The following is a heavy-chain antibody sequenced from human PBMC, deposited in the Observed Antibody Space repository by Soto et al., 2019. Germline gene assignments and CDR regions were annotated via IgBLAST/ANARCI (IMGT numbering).Heavy chain of an antibody. CDR1: GGTFSSYA. CDR3: ARSSPLDLYCSSTSCYHYFDY. J-gene: IGHJ4*02. D-gene: IGHD2-2*01. V-gene: IGHV1-69*01. CDR2: IIPIFGTA. Sequence: QVQLVQSGAEVKKPGSSVKVSCKASGGTFSSYAISCVRQAPGQGLEWMGGIIPIFGTANYAQKFQGRVTITADESTSRAYMELSSLRSEDTAVYYCARSSPLDLYCSSTSCYHYFDYWGQGTLVTVSS.